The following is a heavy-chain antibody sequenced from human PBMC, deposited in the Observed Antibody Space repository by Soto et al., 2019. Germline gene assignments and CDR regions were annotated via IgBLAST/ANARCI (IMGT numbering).Heavy chain of an antibody. Sequence: GGSLRLSCAASGFTFSDYYMSWIRQAPGKGLEWVSYISSSGSTIYYADSVKGRFTISRDNAKSSLYLQMNSLRAEDTAVYYRARSGYYGDYEFDDWGQGTLVTVSS. CDR1: GFTFSDYY. V-gene: IGHV3-11*01. J-gene: IGHJ4*02. D-gene: IGHD4-17*01. CDR3: ARSGYYGDYEFDD. CDR2: ISSSGSTI.